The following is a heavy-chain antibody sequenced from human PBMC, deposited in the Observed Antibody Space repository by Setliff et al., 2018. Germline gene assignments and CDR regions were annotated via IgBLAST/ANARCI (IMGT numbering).Heavy chain of an antibody. CDR2: IYYTGST. J-gene: IGHJ4*02. CDR3: ARGGYNGYAVFDD. Sequence: PSETLSLTCTVSGGSISSSSHYWGWIRQPPGKGLEWIGSIYYTGSTYYNPSLKSRVTMSVDTSKNKFSLSLSSVTAADTAVYYCARGGYNGYAVFDDWGQGALVTVS. CDR1: GGSISSSSHY. D-gene: IGHD5-12*01. V-gene: IGHV4-39*02.